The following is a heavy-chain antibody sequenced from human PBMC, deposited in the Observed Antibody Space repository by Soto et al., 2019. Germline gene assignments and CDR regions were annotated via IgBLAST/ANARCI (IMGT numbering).Heavy chain of an antibody. J-gene: IGHJ3*02. Sequence: ASVKVSCKASGYTFTSYGISWVRQAPGQGLEWMGWISAYNGNTNYAQKLQGRVTMTTDTSTSTAYMELRSLRSDDTAVYYCARDSSIWGSYRYTPGGYDAFDIWGQGTMVTVSS. CDR1: GYTFTSYG. D-gene: IGHD3-16*02. CDR3: ARDSSIWGSYRYTPGGYDAFDI. V-gene: IGHV1-18*01. CDR2: ISAYNGNT.